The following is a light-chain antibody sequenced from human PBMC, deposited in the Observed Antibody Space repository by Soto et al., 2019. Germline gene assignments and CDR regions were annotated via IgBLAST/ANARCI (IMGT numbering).Light chain of an antibody. CDR3: CSYADTSTLFV. J-gene: IGLJ1*01. Sequence: QSALTQPASVSGSPGQSIIISCTGTSSDVGTYDLVSWYQQHPGKAPKLMIYEVSKRPLGVSNRFSGSKSGYTASLTISGLQAEDEGDYYCCSYADTSTLFVFGSGTKLTVL. V-gene: IGLV2-23*02. CDR1: SSDVGTYDL. CDR2: EVS.